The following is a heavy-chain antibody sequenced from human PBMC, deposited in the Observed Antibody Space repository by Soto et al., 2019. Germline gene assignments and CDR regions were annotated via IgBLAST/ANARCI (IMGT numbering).Heavy chain of an antibody. CDR1: GYTFTSYG. CDR2: ISAYNGNT. CDR3: AGSSHGVGMGVWFDP. J-gene: IGHJ5*02. Sequence: QVQLVQSGAEVKKPGASVKVSCKASGYTFTSYGISWVRQAPGQGLEWMGWISAYNGNTNYAQKLQGRVTMTTDTSTSTAYMELRGLRSDDTAVYYCAGSSHGVGMGVWFDPWGQGTLVTVSS. D-gene: IGHD2-21*01. V-gene: IGHV1-18*01.